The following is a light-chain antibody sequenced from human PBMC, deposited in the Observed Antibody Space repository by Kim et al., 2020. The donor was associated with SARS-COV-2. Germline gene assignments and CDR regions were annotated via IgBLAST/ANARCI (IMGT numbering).Light chain of an antibody. CDR2: LNSDGSH. Sequence: SGKLTCTLSSGHSSYAIAWHQQQPEKGPRYLMKLNSDGSHSKGDGIPDRFSGSSSGAERYLTISSLQSEDEADYYCQTWGTGIVVFGGGTQLTVL. J-gene: IGLJ2*01. CDR1: SGHSSYA. V-gene: IGLV4-69*01. CDR3: QTWGTGIVV.